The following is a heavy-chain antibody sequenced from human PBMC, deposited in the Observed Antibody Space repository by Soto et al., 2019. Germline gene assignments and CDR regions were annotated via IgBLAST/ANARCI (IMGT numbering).Heavy chain of an antibody. CDR3: ARHITVADTISFDY. Sequence: ASVKVSCKASGYTFTGYYMHWVRQAPGQGLEWMGWINPNSGGTNYAQKFQGWVTMTRDTSISTAYMELSRLRSDDTAVYYCARHITVADTISFDYWGQGTLVTVSS. CDR2: INPNSGGT. D-gene: IGHD6-19*01. J-gene: IGHJ4*02. CDR1: GYTFTGYY. V-gene: IGHV1-2*04.